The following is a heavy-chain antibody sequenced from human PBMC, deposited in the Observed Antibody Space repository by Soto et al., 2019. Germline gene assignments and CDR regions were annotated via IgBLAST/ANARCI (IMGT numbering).Heavy chain of an antibody. D-gene: IGHD1-26*01. J-gene: IGHJ4*02. Sequence: EVQVVESGGALVQPGGSLRLSCAASGFTFSNYWMHWVREVPGEGLVWVSSINNDGSRTWYADSVRGRIAMSRDNARNLVYLLMNSLRAEDTAVYYCGTTFEYWGQGALVTVSS. CDR3: GTTFEY. CDR1: GFTFSNYW. V-gene: IGHV3-74*01. CDR2: INNDGSRT.